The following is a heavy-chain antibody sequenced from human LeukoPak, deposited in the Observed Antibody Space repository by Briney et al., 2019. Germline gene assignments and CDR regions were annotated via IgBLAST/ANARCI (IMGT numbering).Heavy chain of an antibody. CDR2: IYSSGST. D-gene: IGHD6-25*01. CDR1: GGSISTYY. CDR3: ARHGGSGTYDN. Sequence: WETLSLTCTVSGGSISTYYWSWIRQAPGKGLEWIGYIYSSGSTKYNPSLQSRVTMSIDTSKNQFSLNLNSVTAADTAVYYCARHGGSGTYDNWGQGNLFTVSS. J-gene: IGHJ4*02. V-gene: IGHV4-59*08.